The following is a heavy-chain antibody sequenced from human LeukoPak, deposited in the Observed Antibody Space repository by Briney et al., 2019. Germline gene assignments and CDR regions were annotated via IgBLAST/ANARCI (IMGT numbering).Heavy chain of an antibody. CDR3: ARDDCTDTCHPGGY. V-gene: IGHV1-3*01. J-gene: IGHJ4*02. CDR1: GYIFANYV. Sequence: GASVKVSCQASGYIFANYVVHWVRQAPGQRPEWMGWIKAGNGDTKYSPIFQDRLTITRDTSASTVYMELSSLTSEDTALYYCARDDCTDTCHPGGYWGQGTLVTVSS. D-gene: IGHD2-8*02. CDR2: IKAGNGDT.